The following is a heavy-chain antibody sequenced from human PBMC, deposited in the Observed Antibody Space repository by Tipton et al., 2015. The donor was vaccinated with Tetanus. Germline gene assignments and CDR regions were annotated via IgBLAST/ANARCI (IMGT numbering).Heavy chain of an antibody. J-gene: IGHJ6*01. CDR2: IIPAFTTV. V-gene: IGHV1-69*15. Sequence: QSGAEVKKPGSSVKVSCKASGGGFSKFEISWVRQAPGQGLELMGTIIPAFTTVTYEQKFRGRVTITADEVTTTAYMEVSSLTSEDTAVFYCARGGSYLGIYYYYAMDVWGQGTTVTVSS. CDR3: ARGGSYLGIYYYYAMDV. D-gene: IGHD1-26*01. CDR1: GGGFSKFE.